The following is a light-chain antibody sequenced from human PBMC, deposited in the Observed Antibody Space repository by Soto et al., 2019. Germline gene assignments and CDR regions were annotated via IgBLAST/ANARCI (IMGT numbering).Light chain of an antibody. CDR2: GAS. CDR1: QSVTGRY. Sequence: IVLTQSPGTLSLSPGDRATLSCRASQSVTGRYLAWYQQKPGQAPRLLIYGASSRATGIPDRFSGTGSGTDFTLTISRLEPEDFAVYYCQQYSGSPKTFGGGTKVELK. CDR3: QQYSGSPKT. J-gene: IGKJ4*01. V-gene: IGKV3-20*01.